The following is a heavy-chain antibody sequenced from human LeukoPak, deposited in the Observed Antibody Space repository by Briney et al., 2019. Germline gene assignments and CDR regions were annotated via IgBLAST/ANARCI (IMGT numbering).Heavy chain of an antibody. D-gene: IGHD2-2*01. J-gene: IGHJ4*02. CDR3: ALEFRTFYAVFDY. CDR2: IIPIFGTA. Sequence: SVKVSCKASGGTFSSYAISWVRQAPGQGLEWMGGIIPIFGTANYAQKFQGRVTITADESTTTAYMELNSLRSEDTAVNYCALEFRTFYAVFDYWGQGTLVTVSS. V-gene: IGHV1-69*13. CDR1: GGTFSSYA.